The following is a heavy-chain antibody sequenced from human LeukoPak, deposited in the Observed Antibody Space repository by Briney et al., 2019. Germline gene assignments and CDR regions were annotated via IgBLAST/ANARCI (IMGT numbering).Heavy chain of an antibody. D-gene: IGHD1-14*01. J-gene: IGHJ4*02. CDR1: GFTFSSYG. V-gene: IGHV3-30*18. Sequence: GGSLRLSCAASGFTFSSYGMHWVRQAPGKGLEWVAVITYDGSNKNYADSVKGRFTISRDNSKNTLYVQMNSLRGEDTAVYYCAKDSTAMGLTTDFDYWGQGTLVTVSS. CDR2: ITYDGSNK. CDR3: AKDSTAMGLTTDFDY.